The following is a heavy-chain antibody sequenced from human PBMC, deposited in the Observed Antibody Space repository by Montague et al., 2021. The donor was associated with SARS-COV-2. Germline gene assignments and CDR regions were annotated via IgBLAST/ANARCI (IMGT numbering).Heavy chain of an antibody. CDR3: ARDGQGSLLWFGELTYNWFDP. V-gene: IGHV3-30-3*01. J-gene: IGHJ5*02. Sequence: SLRLSCAASGFAFSSYAMPWVRQAPGKGLEWVAVISYDGSNKYYXDSXKGRFTISRDNSKNTLYLQMNSLRAEDTAVYYCARDGQGSLLWFGELTYNWFDPWGQGTLVTVSS. CDR1: GFAFSSYA. D-gene: IGHD3-10*01. CDR2: ISYDGSNK.